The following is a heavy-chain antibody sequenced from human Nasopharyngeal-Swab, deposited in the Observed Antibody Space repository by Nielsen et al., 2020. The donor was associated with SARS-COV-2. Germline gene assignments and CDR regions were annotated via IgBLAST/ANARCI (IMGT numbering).Heavy chain of an antibody. CDR2: ISYDGSNK. CDR3: AKDGSYWFDY. V-gene: IGHV3-30*18. J-gene: IGHJ4*02. Sequence: GSLRLSCAASGFTFSSYGMHWVRQAPGKGLEWVAVISYDGSNKYYADSVKGRFTISRDNPKNTLYLQMNSLRAEDTAVYYCAKDGSYWFDYWGQGTLVTVSS. D-gene: IGHD1-26*01. CDR1: GFTFSSYG.